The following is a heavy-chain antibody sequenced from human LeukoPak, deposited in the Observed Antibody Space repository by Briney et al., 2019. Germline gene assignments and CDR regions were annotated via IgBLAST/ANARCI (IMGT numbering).Heavy chain of an antibody. CDR1: GGSISSDSYY. J-gene: IGHJ4*02. CDR2: LYYRGSA. Sequence: SETLSLTCIVSGGSISSDSYYWAWIRQPPGKGLQWIGSLYYRGSAYYDSSLKSRVTISGDTSQNQFFLKLSSVTAADTAVYYCARHLRGTGWYFMQNWGQGALVTVSS. D-gene: IGHD6-19*01. V-gene: IGHV4-39*01. CDR3: ARHLRGTGWYFMQN.